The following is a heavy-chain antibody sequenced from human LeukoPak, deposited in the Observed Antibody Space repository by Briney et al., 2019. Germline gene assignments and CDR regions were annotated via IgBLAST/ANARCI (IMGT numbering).Heavy chain of an antibody. V-gene: IGHV1-69*05. J-gene: IGHJ3*02. CDR1: GGTFSGYA. D-gene: IGHD6-6*01. CDR2: IIPIFGTA. Sequence: GASVKVSCKASGGTFSGYAISWVRQAPGQGLEWMGGIIPIFGTANYAQKFQGRVTITTDESTSTAYMELSSLRSEDTAVYYCARGFRAARLRGEAFDIWGQGTMVTVSS. CDR3: ARGFRAARLRGEAFDI.